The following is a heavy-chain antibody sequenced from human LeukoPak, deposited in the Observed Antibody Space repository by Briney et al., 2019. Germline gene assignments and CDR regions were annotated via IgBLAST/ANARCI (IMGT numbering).Heavy chain of an antibody. D-gene: IGHD6-13*01. J-gene: IGHJ5*02. CDR1: GYSISSGYC. CDR2: IYHSGST. Sequence: SETLSLTCTVSGYSISSGYCWGWIRQPPGKGLEWIGNIYHSGSTSYNPSLKSRVTISVDTSKNQFSLKLSSVTAADTAVYYCARGFSSSWYFNWFDPWGQGTLVTVSS. V-gene: IGHV4-38-2*02. CDR3: ARGFSSSWYFNWFDP.